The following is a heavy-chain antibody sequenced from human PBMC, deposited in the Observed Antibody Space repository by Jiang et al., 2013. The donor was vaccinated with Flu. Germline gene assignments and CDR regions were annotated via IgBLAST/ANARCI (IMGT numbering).Heavy chain of an antibody. CDR3: ARDAPESPVYYGMDV. Sequence: CAASGFTFSSYAMSWVRRAPGKGLEWVSVIYSGGSTYYADSVKGRFTISRDNSKNTLYLQMNSLRAEDAAVYYCARDAPESPVYYGMDVWGQGTTVTVSS. J-gene: IGHJ6*02. V-gene: IGHV3-53*01. CDR1: GFTFSSYA. D-gene: IGHD1-14*01. CDR2: IYSGGST.